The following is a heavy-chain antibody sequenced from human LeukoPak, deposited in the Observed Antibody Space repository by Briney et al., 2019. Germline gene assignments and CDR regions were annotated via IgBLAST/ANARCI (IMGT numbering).Heavy chain of an antibody. D-gene: IGHD2-2*02. Sequence: PSETLSLTCTVSGCSITGGYNWAWVRRPPGKGGGGVGSIYHSGRAYYNPSLKSRVTISVDTSKNQSSLKLSSVTAADTAVYYCVRYCSSTTCYTRAVDYWGQGTPVTVSS. CDR2: IYHSGRA. J-gene: IGHJ4*02. V-gene: IGHV4-38-2*02. CDR1: GCSITGGYN. CDR3: VRYCSSTTCYTRAVDY.